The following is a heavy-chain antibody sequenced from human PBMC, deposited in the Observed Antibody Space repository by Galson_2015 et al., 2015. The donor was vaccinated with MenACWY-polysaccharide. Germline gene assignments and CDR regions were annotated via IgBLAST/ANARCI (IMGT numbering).Heavy chain of an antibody. J-gene: IGHJ4*02. CDR2: MNQDGSTK. Sequence: SLRLSCAASGFSFNNHWMNWVRQAPGKGLEWVANMNQDGSTKYSIDSVKGRFTISRDNAKNSLSLQMNRLRGDDTAVYYCARGGLPGAMDFWGQGTLVTVSS. CDR3: ARGGLPGAMDF. D-gene: IGHD2-2*01. CDR1: GFSFNNHW. V-gene: IGHV3-7*01.